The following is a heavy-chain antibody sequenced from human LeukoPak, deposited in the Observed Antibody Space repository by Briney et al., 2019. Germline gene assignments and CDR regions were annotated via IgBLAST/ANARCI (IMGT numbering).Heavy chain of an antibody. D-gene: IGHD3-10*01. V-gene: IGHV3-30*02. CDR3: AKDLYPPNPYYYGSGSNWFDP. CDR2: IRYDGSNK. J-gene: IGHJ5*02. CDR1: GFTFSSYW. Sequence: PGGSLRLSCAASGFTFSSYWMSWVRQAPGKGLEWVAFIRYDGSNKYYADSVKGRFTISRDNSKNTLYLQMNSLRAEDTAVYYCAKDLYPPNPYYYGSGSNWFDPWGQGTLVTVSS.